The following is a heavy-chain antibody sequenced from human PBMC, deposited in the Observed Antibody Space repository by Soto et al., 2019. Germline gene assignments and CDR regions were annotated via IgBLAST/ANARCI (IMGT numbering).Heavy chain of an antibody. CDR3: ARYRVYGCNSNYYYGLYG. Sequence: PGESLQISCKGSGYSFTSYWISWVRQMPGKGLEWMGRIDPSDSYTNYSPSFQGHVTISADKSISTAYLQWSSLKASDTAMYYCARYRVYGCNSNYYYGLYGSGQGATITVYS. V-gene: IGHV5-10-1*01. J-gene: IGHJ6*02. CDR2: IDPSDSYT. CDR1: GYSFTSYW. D-gene: IGHD5-12*01.